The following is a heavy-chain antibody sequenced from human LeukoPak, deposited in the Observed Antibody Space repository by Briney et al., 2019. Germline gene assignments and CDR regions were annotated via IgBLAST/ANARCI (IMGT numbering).Heavy chain of an antibody. V-gene: IGHV3-64*01. CDR2: ISGTGGST. CDR3: TRGLRGGLDS. J-gene: IGHJ4*02. Sequence: GGSLRLSCGASGFTSTSHDMHWVRQAPGKGLEYVSGISGTGGSTYYANSVKGRFIISRDNSKNTLYLQMGSLRAEDMAVYYCTRGLRGGLDSWGQGTLVTVSS. D-gene: IGHD3-10*01. CDR1: GFTSTSHD.